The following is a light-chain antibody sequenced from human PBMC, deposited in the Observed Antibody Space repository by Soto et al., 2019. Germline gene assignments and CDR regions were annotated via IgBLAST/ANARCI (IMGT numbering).Light chain of an antibody. Sequence: DIVLTQSPLSLPVTPGEPASISCRSSQSLLHSNGYNYLDWYLKKPGQSPQLLIYLGSNRASGVPDRISGSGSGTDYTLEISRVEAEDVGVYYCMQALQTPPTFGQGTKVDIK. CDR2: LGS. J-gene: IGKJ1*01. CDR3: MQALQTPPT. V-gene: IGKV2-28*01. CDR1: QSLLHSNGYNY.